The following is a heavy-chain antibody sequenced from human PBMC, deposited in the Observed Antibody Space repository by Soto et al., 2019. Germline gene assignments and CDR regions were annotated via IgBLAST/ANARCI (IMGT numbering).Heavy chain of an antibody. D-gene: IGHD2-21*02. CDR2: IKSKSDGGTT. Sequence: PGGSLRLSCAAAGFSFNNAWMNWVRRAPGKGLEWVGRIKSKSDGGTTDYAAPVKGRFTISRDDSKNTLFLQMNSLKTEDTAVYYCSSTLRFGMDVWGRGTTVTVSS. J-gene: IGHJ6*02. CDR1: GFSFNNAW. CDR3: SSTLRFGMDV. V-gene: IGHV3-15*07.